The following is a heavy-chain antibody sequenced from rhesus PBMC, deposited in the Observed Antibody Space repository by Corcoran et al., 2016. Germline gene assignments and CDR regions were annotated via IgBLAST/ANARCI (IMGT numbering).Heavy chain of an antibody. Sequence: QVQLQESGPGLVKPSETLSLTCSVSGGSVSGVYTWTWLRKPPGQGLEEICYFSDSGATYYNASLKNRVTISKDTSKNQFSLKLSSVTAADTAVYYCGRSGAATGAYWGQGVLVTVSS. J-gene: IGHJ4*01. V-gene: IGHV4-76*01. CDR3: GRSGAATGAY. CDR1: GGSVSGVYT. D-gene: IGHD6-31*01. CDR2: FSDSGAT.